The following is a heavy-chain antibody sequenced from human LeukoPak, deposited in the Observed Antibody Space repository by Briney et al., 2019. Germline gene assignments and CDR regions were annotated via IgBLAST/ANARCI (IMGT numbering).Heavy chain of an antibody. V-gene: IGHV1-2*02. CDR1: GYTFTGYY. J-gene: IGHJ3*02. Sequence: ASVKVSCKASGYTFTGYYMHWVRQAPGQGLEWMGWINPNSGGTNYAQKFQGRVTMTRDTSISTAYMELSRLRSDDTAVYYCARGSQYPMNSGSYYAFDIWGQGTMVTVSS. D-gene: IGHD1-26*01. CDR3: ARGSQYPMNSGSYYAFDI. CDR2: INPNSGGT.